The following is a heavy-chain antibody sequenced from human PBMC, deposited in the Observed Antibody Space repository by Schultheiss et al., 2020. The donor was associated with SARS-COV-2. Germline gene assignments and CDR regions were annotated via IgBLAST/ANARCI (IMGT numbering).Heavy chain of an antibody. V-gene: IGHV4-39*02. Sequence: SETLSLTCTVSGGSISSSSYYWGWIRQPPGKGLEWIGSIYYSGSTYYNPSLKSRVTISVDTSKNQFSLKLSSVTAADTAVYYCAREGGITMVPEYYYYMDVWGKGTTVTVSS. CDR1: GGSISSSSYY. D-gene: IGHD3-10*01. CDR2: IYYSGST. CDR3: AREGGITMVPEYYYYMDV. J-gene: IGHJ6*03.